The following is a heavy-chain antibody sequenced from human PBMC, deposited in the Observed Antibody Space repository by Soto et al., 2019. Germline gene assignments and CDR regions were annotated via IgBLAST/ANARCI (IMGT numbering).Heavy chain of an antibody. CDR1: GGSFSGYY. D-gene: IGHD2-2*01. J-gene: IGHJ6*02. V-gene: IGHV4-34*01. Sequence: PSETLSLTCAVYGGSFSGYYWSWIRQPPGKGLEWIGEINHSGSTNYNPSLKSRVTISVDTSKNQFSLKLSSVTAADTAVYYCARRGYCSSTSCLHKTYYYYCYGMDVWGQGTTVTVSS. CDR3: ARRGYCSSTSCLHKTYYYYCYGMDV. CDR2: INHSGST.